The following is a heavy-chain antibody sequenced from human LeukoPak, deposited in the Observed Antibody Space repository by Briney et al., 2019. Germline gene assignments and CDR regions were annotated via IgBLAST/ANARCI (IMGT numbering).Heavy chain of an antibody. J-gene: IGHJ4*01. Sequence: ASVKVSCKASGYSFVLYGISWVRQAPGEGPEWMGWISGSTGDTNYAQKFQGRVTMTADTSTSTAYMELRSLRSDDTAVYYCARDENYGIFFNVDYWGHGTLVTVSS. CDR3: ARDENYGIFFNVDY. D-gene: IGHD4-17*01. V-gene: IGHV1-18*01. CDR1: GYSFVLYG. CDR2: ISGSTGDT.